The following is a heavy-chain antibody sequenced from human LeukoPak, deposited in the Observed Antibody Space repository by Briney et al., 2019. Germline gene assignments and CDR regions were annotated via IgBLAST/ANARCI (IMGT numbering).Heavy chain of an antibody. CDR2: IWYDGSNK. V-gene: IGHV3-33*01. Sequence: PGGSLRLSCAASGFTFSSYGMHWVRQAPGKGLEWVAVIWYDGSNKYYADSVKGRFTISRDNSKNTLYLQMNSLRAEDTAVYYCARGYSSGWYAYYGMDVWGQGTTVTVSS. J-gene: IGHJ6*02. CDR3: ARGYSSGWYAYYGMDV. CDR1: GFTFSSYG. D-gene: IGHD6-19*01.